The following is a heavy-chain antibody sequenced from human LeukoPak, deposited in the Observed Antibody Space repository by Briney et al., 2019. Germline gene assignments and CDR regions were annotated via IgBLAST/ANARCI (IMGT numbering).Heavy chain of an antibody. D-gene: IGHD1-14*01. CDR2: VSDGGRT. CDR3: ARASTTFDD. J-gene: IGHJ4*02. Sequence: SETLSLTCSVSGGSITSYHWSWIRHPPGKRLEWIGHVSDGGRTNYSPSLRSRVSISVDTSKNQFSLKLNSVTAADTAVYFCARASTTFDDWGQGTLVTVSS. CDR1: GGSITSYH. V-gene: IGHV4-59*01.